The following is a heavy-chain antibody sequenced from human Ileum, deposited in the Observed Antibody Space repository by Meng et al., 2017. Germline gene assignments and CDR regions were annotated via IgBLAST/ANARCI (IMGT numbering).Heavy chain of an antibody. CDR1: EFTVSNNY. CDR3: AGHTELDC. J-gene: IGHJ4*02. Sequence: EVQLVESGGVLVQPGGSLRLSCAASEFTVSNNYMSYVREAPGKGLEWVALIYSGGNTKYADSVKSSFTISRDNSKNTLYLQMSSLRAEDTAVYYCAGHTELDCWGQGALVTVSS. V-gene: IGHV3-66*04. CDR2: IYSGGNT.